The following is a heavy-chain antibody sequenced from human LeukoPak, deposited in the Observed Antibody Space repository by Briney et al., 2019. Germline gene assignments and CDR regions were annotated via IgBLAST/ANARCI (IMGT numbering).Heavy chain of an antibody. Sequence: SETLSLTCAVYGGSFSGYYWSWIRQPPGKGLEWIGEINHSGSTNYNPSLKSRVTISVDTSKNQFSLKLSSVTAADTAVYYCARHKRQGYCSSTSCYTPAGFDIWGQGTMVTVSS. CDR1: GGSFSGYY. J-gene: IGHJ3*02. D-gene: IGHD2-2*02. V-gene: IGHV4-34*01. CDR2: INHSGST. CDR3: ARHKRQGYCSSTSCYTPAGFDI.